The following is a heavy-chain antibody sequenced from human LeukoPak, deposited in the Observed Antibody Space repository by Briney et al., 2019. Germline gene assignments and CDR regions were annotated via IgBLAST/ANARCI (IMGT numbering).Heavy chain of an antibody. CDR1: GGSISSYY. Sequence: SETLSLTCTVSGGSISSYYWSWIRQPPGKGLEWIGYIYTSGITNYNPSLKSRVTISVNTSKNQFSLKLSSVTAADTAVYYCARHPDSVGALDYWGQGTLVTVSS. CDR3: ARHPDSVGALDY. CDR2: IYTSGIT. J-gene: IGHJ4*02. V-gene: IGHV4-4*09. D-gene: IGHD1-26*01.